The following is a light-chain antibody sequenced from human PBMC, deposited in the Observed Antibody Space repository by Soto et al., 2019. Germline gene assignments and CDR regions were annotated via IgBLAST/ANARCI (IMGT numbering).Light chain of an antibody. CDR2: DAS. V-gene: IGKV1-33*01. J-gene: IGKJ3*01. CDR1: QDISNY. Sequence: DMQMTHSPSSLSASVGDRVTITCQASQDISNYLNWYQQKPGKAPKLLIYDASNLETGVPSRFSGSGSGTDFTFTISSLQPEDIASYYCQQYDNLLFTFGPGTKVDIK. CDR3: QQYDNLLFT.